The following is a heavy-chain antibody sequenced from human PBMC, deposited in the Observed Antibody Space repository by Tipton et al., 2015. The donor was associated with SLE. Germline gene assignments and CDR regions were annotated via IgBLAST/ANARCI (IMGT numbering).Heavy chain of an antibody. CDR3: ARDRNALDV. CDR2: IYNSGST. V-gene: IGHV4-59*01. D-gene: IGHD1-1*01. Sequence: LRLSCSVSGGSITTYYWSWIRQPPGKGLEWIGYIYNSGSTHYNPSLKSRVTISVDTSKKQISLKVSSVTAADTAVYYCARDRNALDVWGQGTTVIVSS. J-gene: IGHJ6*02. CDR1: GGSITTYY.